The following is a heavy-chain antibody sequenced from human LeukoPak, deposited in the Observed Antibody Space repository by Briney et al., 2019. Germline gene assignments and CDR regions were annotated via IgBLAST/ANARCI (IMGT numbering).Heavy chain of an antibody. CDR1: GFIFSSYE. V-gene: IGHV3-48*03. Sequence: GGSLRLSCAASGFIFSSYEMNWARQAPGKGLEWVSYISNSGSTIYYADSVRGRFTIFRDNAKDSVYLQMNSLRAEDSAIYYCAREGFYFFDFWGQGTLVTVSS. CDR2: ISNSGSTI. CDR3: AREGFYFFDF. J-gene: IGHJ4*01.